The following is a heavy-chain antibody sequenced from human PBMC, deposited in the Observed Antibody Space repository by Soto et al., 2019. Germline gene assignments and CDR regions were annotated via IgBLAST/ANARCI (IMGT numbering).Heavy chain of an antibody. V-gene: IGHV5-51*01. D-gene: IGHD3-10*01. CDR2: IYPGDSDT. Sequence: LQISCKGSGYSFTSYWIGWVRQMPGKGLEWMGIIYPGDSDTRYSPSFQGQVTISADKSISTAYLQWSSLKASDTAMYYCARQYYYGSGSYPNYYYYYGMDVWGEGTTVTVSS. J-gene: IGHJ6*04. CDR3: ARQYYYGSGSYPNYYYYYGMDV. CDR1: GYSFTSYW.